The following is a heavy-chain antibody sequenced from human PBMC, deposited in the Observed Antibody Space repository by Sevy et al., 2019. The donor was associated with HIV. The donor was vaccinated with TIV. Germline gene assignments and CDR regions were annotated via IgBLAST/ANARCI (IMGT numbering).Heavy chain of an antibody. J-gene: IGHJ4*02. CDR2: ISFNGNNE. CDR1: GFTFTNFP. CDR3: VRTAGLTGSYEY. D-gene: IGHD3-9*01. Sequence: GGSLRLSCAVSGFTFTNFPMHWVCQAPGRGLERVSIISFNGNNEFYDDSVKDRFATSRDNSKSTLYLQMNSLRREDTAVYYCVRTAGLTGSYEYWGQGTQVTVSS. V-gene: IGHV3-30*09.